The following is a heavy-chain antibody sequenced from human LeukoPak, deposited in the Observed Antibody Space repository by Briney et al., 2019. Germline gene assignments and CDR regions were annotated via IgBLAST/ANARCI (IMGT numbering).Heavy chain of an antibody. J-gene: IGHJ4*02. V-gene: IGHV3-66*01. D-gene: IGHD1-1*01. CDR1: GLTVSSNY. CDR3: ARDRRGERARSGTTCFDY. Sequence: GGSLRLSCAASGLTVSSNYMSWVRQAPGKGLEWVSVNEGGGKTYYADSVKGRFTISGDNSKNTLYLQMNSLRAEDSAVYYCARDRRGERARSGTTCFDYWGQGTLVTVSA. CDR2: NEGGGKT.